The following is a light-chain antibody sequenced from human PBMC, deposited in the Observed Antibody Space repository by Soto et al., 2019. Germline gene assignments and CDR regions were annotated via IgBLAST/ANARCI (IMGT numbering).Light chain of an antibody. Sequence: EIVLTQSPGTLSLSPGERATLSCRASQSVSSSFLAWYQQKPGQAPRLLIYGASSRASGISGRFSGSGSGTDFTLTISRLEPEDFAVYYCQQYHTSSYTFGQGTKLEIK. J-gene: IGKJ2*01. CDR1: QSVSSSF. CDR3: QQYHTSSYT. CDR2: GAS. V-gene: IGKV3-20*01.